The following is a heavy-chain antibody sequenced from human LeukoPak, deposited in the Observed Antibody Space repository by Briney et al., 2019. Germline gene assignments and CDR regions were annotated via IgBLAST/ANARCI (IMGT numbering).Heavy chain of an antibody. CDR3: AVFSESYPSSSFEFGLDY. Sequence: ASVKVSCKASGYTFTGYYMHWVRQAPGQGLEWMGWINPNSGGTNYAQKFQGRVTMTRDTSISTAYMELSRLRSDDTAVYYCAVFSESYPSSSFEFGLDYWGQGTLVTVSS. D-gene: IGHD1-26*01. CDR2: INPNSGGT. J-gene: IGHJ4*02. CDR1: GYTFTGYY. V-gene: IGHV1-2*02.